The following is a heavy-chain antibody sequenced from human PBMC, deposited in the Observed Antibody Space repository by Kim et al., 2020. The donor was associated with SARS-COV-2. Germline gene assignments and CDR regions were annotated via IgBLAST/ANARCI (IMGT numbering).Heavy chain of an antibody. CDR2: IYYSGST. Sequence: SETLSLTCTVSGGSISSSSYYWGWIRQPPGKGLEWIGSIYYSGSTYYNPSLKSRVTISVDTSKNQFSLKLSSVTAADTAVYYCARRRRGVQKYYFDYWGQGTLVTVSS. J-gene: IGHJ4*02. V-gene: IGHV4-39*01. CDR1: GGSISSSSYY. D-gene: IGHD3-10*01. CDR3: ARRRRGVQKYYFDY.